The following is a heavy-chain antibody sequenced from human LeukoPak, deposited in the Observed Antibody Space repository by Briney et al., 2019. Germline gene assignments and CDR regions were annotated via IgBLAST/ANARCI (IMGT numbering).Heavy chain of an antibody. V-gene: IGHV5-51*01. D-gene: IGHD2-15*01. CDR2: RNPADSDT. CDR3: ARQAGSYSGPAFDY. CDR1: GYSFTSYW. Sequence: GESLKISCKGSGYSFTSYWIGWVRQMPGKGLEWMGLRNPADSDTRYSPSFQGQVTISVDKSISTAYLEWSSLKASDTAMYYCARQAGSYSGPAFDYWGQGTLVTVSS. J-gene: IGHJ4*02.